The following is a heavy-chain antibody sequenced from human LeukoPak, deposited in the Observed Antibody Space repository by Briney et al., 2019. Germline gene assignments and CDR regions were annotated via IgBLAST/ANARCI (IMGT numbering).Heavy chain of an antibody. CDR3: ARLLLSAGWFDP. V-gene: IGHV4-39*01. D-gene: IGHD2/OR15-2a*01. CDR2: IYYSGST. CDR1: GGSISSANFY. J-gene: IGHJ5*02. Sequence: SETLSLICTVSGGSISSANFYWGWIRQPPGKGLDWIGSIYYSGSTYYNSSLKSRATISVDTSKNQFSLKLSSVTAADTAVYYCARLLLSAGWFDPSGEGTLVTVSS.